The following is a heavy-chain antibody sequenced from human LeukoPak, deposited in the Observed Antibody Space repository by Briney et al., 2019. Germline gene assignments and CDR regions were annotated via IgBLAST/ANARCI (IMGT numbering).Heavy chain of an antibody. CDR1: GFTVSSNY. D-gene: IGHD6-19*01. J-gene: IGHJ4*02. V-gene: IGHV3-53*01. CDR3: ARGSRSSGWFDY. Sequence: GGSLRLSCAASGFTVSSNYMSWVRQAPGKGLEWVSVIYSGGSTYYADSVKGRFTISRDNSKNTLYLQMNSLRAEDTTVYYCARGSRSSGWFDYWGQGTLVTVSS. CDR2: IYSGGST.